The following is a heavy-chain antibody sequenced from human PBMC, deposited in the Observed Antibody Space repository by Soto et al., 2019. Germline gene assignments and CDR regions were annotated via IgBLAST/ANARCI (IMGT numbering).Heavy chain of an antibody. CDR3: ARDPLLGTTDYGLDV. CDR2: INNDGSNT. CDR1: GFTFSTYW. V-gene: IGHV3-74*01. Sequence: EVQLVESGGGLVQPGGSLRLSCAASGFTFSTYWMHWVRQPPGKGLVWVSRINNDGSNTAYADSVKGRFTISRDNAQSTLYLQMNSLRAEDTAVYYCARDPLLGTTDYGLDVWGQGTTVSVSS. J-gene: IGHJ6*02. D-gene: IGHD1-7*01.